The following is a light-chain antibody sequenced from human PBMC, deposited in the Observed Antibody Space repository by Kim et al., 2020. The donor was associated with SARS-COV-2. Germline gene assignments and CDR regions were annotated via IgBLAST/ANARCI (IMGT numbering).Light chain of an antibody. V-gene: IGLV3-1*01. CDR2: QDT. CDR3: QAWDSTSHVV. J-gene: IGLJ2*01. CDR1: NLGEKY. Sequence: SYELTQPPSVSVSQGQIARVTCSGDNLGEKYVSWYQQMPGQSPLLVIYQDTKRPSGIPERLSGSNSGNTATLTISGTQAMDEADYFCQAWDSTSHVVFGG.